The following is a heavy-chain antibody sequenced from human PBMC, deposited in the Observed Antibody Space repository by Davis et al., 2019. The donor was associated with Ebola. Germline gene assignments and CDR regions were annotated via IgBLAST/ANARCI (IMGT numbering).Heavy chain of an antibody. V-gene: IGHV3-7*01. CDR3: ARDPRSGSYYLYYYYGMDV. J-gene: IGHJ6*02. D-gene: IGHD1-26*01. Sequence: GESLKISCAASGFTFSSYWMSWVRQAPGKGLEWVANIKQDGSEKYYVDSVKGRFTISRDNAKNSLYLQTNSLRDEDTAVYYCARDPRSGSYYLYYYYGMDVWGQGTTVTVSS. CDR1: GFTFSSYW. CDR2: IKQDGSEK.